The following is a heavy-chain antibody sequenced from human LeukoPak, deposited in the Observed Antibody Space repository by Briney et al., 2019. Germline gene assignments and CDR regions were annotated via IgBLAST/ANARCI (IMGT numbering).Heavy chain of an antibody. CDR3: AKWGDYDVLTGYYVSDY. CDR2: ITGSGGNT. V-gene: IGHV3-23*01. J-gene: IGHJ4*02. D-gene: IGHD3-9*01. CDR1: GFTFSNYA. Sequence: GGSLRLSCAASGFTFSNYAMSWVRQAPGKGLEWVSAITGSGGNTYYADSVKGRFAISGDNSKNTVFLQMNSLRAEDTAVYYCAKWGDYDVLTGYYVSDYWGQGTLVTASS.